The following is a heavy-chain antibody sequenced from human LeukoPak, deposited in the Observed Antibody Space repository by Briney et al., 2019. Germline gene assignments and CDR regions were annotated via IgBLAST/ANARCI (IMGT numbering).Heavy chain of an antibody. J-gene: IGHJ4*02. V-gene: IGHV4-34*01. Sequence: SSETLSLTCAVYGGSFSGYYWSWIRQPPGKGLEWIGEINHSGSTNYNPSLKSRVTISVDTSKNQFSLKLSSVTAADTAVYYRAREPRGYYDILTGYPAGGDYWGQGTLVTVSS. CDR1: GGSFSGYY. CDR3: AREPRGYYDILTGYPAGGDY. CDR2: INHSGST. D-gene: IGHD3-9*01.